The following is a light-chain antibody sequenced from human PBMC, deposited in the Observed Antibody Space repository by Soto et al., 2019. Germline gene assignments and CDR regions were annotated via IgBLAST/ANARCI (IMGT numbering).Light chain of an antibody. CDR3: QQRSNWPLT. J-gene: IGKJ4*01. CDR1: QSVSSY. V-gene: IGKV3-11*01. CDR2: DAS. Sequence: EIVLTQSPATLSLSPGERATRSCRASQSVSSYLAAYQQKPGQAPRLLIYDASNRATGIPARFSSSGSGTDFTLTISSLEPEDFAVYYCQQRSNWPLTFGGGTKVEIK.